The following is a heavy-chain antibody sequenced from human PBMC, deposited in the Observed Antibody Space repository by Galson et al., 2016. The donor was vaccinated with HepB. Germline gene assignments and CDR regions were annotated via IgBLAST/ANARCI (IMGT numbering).Heavy chain of an antibody. D-gene: IGHD1-26*01. CDR3: ARGGIVGKPYFDY. V-gene: IGHV4-38-2*02. CDR2: VYHTGYT. CDR1: GYSISSNYY. Sequence: ETLSLTCPVSGYSISSNYYWGWIRQPPGKGLEWIGSVYHTGYTYDHPSVKNRVTISVDTSKNQFSLKLSSVTAADTAIYYCARGGIVGKPYFDYRGQGTLVTVSS. J-gene: IGHJ4*02.